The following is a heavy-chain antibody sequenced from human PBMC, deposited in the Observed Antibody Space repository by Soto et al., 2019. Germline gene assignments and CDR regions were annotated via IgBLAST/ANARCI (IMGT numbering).Heavy chain of an antibody. CDR3: ARDDPGSGSPHFDY. CDR1: GGSISSGGYY. J-gene: IGHJ4*02. V-gene: IGHV4-31*03. D-gene: IGHD3-10*01. Sequence: QVQLQESGPGLVKPSQTLSLTCTVSGGSISSGGYYWSWIRQHPGKGLEWIGYIYYSGSTYYNPSLKSRVTISVDTSKNQFSLKLSSVTAADTAVDYCARDDPGSGSPHFDYWGQGTLVTVSS. CDR2: IYYSGST.